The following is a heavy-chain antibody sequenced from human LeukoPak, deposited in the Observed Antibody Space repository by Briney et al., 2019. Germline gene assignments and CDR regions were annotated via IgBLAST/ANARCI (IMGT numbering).Heavy chain of an antibody. CDR2: IYYSGST. CDR3: AMYSITKYFQH. J-gene: IGHJ1*01. Sequence: SETLSLTCTVSGESISGFYWNWIRQPPGKGLEWIGYIYYSGSTNYNPSLKSRVTISVDTSKNQFSLKLSSVTAADTAVYYCAMYSITKYFQHWGQGTLVTVSS. D-gene: IGHD2-8*01. V-gene: IGHV4-59*12. CDR1: GESISGFY.